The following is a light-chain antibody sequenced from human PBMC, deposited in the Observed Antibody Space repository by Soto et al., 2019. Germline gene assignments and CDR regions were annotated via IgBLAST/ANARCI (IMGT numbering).Light chain of an antibody. V-gene: IGKV1-39*01. J-gene: IGKJ4*01. CDR2: AAS. Sequence: DIQMTQSPSSLSASVGDRVTITCRASQTISTFLSWYQQKPGKAPKLLMYAASTLQSGVPSRFSGSGSGTAFTLTISSLQSEDFATYYCQQTYITPLTFGGGTKVDIK. CDR3: QQTYITPLT. CDR1: QTISTF.